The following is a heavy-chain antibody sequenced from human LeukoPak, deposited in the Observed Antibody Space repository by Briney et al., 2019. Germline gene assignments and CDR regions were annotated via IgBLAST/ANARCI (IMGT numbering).Heavy chain of an antibody. J-gene: IGHJ4*02. CDR2: IYYTET. CDR3: TTRKLGNDY. CDR1: GGSVSNYY. V-gene: IGHV4-59*02. Sequence: SETLSLTCTVSGGSVSNYYWSWIRQSPGKGLEWIGYIYYTETSYNPSLKSRVTISADPSKNQFSLKLYSVTAADTAVYYCTTRKLGNDYWGQGTLVTVSS. D-gene: IGHD7-27*01.